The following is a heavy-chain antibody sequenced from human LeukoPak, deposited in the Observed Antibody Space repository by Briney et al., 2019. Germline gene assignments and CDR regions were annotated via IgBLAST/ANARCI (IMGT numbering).Heavy chain of an antibody. D-gene: IGHD5-18*01. J-gene: IGHJ4*02. CDR1: GFTVSNNY. CDR3: TKDRGYGRSYFDY. V-gene: IGHV3-66*02. Sequence: PGGSLRLSCAVSGFTVSNNYMSWVRQAPGKGLEWVSVIYSGGSTYYADSVKGRFTISRDNSKNTLYFQMNSLRIEDTAVYYCTKDRGYGRSYFDYWGQGTLVTVAS. CDR2: IYSGGST.